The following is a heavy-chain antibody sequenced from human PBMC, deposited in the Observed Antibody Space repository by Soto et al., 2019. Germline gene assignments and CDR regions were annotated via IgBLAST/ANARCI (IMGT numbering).Heavy chain of an antibody. V-gene: IGHV3-48*03. Sequence: PGGSLRLSCAASGFSFNTYEMNWVRQAPGKGLEWVSYISSSGSTIYYADSVKGRFTVSRDNGKNSLYLQMNSLRAEDTAVYYCVYGGSCDYWGQGTQVTVSS. CDR1: GFSFNTYE. J-gene: IGHJ4*02. CDR3: VYGGSCDY. D-gene: IGHD1-26*01. CDR2: ISSSGSTI.